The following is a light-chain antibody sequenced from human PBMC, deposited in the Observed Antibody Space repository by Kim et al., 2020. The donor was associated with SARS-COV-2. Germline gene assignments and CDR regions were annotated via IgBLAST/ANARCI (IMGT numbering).Light chain of an antibody. CDR1: QNISSY. Sequence: ASVGDRVTITCRASQNISSYLNWYQQKPGKAPKRLIYAASNLQTGVPSRFSGSGSGTDFTLTITSLQPEDFATYYCQQSYSTPRTFGQGTKVDIK. CDR2: AAS. J-gene: IGKJ1*01. CDR3: QQSYSTPRT. V-gene: IGKV1-39*01.